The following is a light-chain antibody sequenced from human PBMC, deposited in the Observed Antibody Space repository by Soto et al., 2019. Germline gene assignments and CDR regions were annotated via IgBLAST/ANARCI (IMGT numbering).Light chain of an antibody. CDR3: QHYNSYPFT. CDR2: KAS. Sequence: DIQMTQSPSTLSASVGDRVTITCRASQSISSWLAWYQQKPGKAPKLLMYKASSLESGVPSKFSGSGSGTEFTLTISSLQPDDFATYYCQHYNSYPFTFGPGTKVDIK. V-gene: IGKV1-5*03. J-gene: IGKJ3*01. CDR1: QSISSW.